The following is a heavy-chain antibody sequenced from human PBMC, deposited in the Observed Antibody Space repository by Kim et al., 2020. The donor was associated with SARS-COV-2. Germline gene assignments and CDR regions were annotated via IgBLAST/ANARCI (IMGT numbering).Heavy chain of an antibody. CDR2: TRNKTKGYTK. D-gene: IGHD1-1*01. CDR1: GFTLSDNY. V-gene: IGHV3-72*01. CDR3: VREERLQWHPHFDY. Sequence: GGSLRLSCTASGFTLSDNYMDWVRQAPGKGLEWVGRTRNKTKGYTKEYAASVKGRFTISIDESKNSLHLQMNILTTEDTAVYYCVREERLQWHPHFDYWGQGTLVTVSS. J-gene: IGHJ4*02.